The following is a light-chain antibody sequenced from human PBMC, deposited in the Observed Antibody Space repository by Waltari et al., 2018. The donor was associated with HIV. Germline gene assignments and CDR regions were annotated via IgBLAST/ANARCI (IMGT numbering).Light chain of an antibody. CDR3: SSYSSSSTWV. Sequence: QSALTQPPSVSGSPGQSVTIPCTGTSSDVGSYNRVSWYQQPPGTAPKLMIYEVTNRPSGVPDRFSGSKSGNTASLTISGLQAEDEAHYYCSSYSSSSTWVFGGGTKLTVL. V-gene: IGLV2-18*02. CDR2: EVT. J-gene: IGLJ3*02. CDR1: SSDVGSYNR.